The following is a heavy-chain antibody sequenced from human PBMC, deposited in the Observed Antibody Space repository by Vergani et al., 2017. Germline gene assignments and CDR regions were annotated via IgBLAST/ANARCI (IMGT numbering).Heavy chain of an antibody. V-gene: IGHV3-11*04. CDR3: ARDCTSGGCPDNYGMDV. J-gene: IGHJ6*02. CDR2: ISSSGSTL. CDR1: GFTFSDYY. Sequence: QVQLVKSGGGLVKPGGSLRLSCAASGFTFSDYYMSWIRQAPGNGLEWVSYISSSGSTLYYADSVKGRFTISRDNAKNSLFLQLRSLRAEDAAVYYCARDCTSGGCPDNYGMDVWGQGATVTVSS. D-gene: IGHD2-8*01.